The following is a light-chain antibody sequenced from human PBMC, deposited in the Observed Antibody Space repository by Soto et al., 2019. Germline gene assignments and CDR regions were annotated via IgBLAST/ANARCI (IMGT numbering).Light chain of an antibody. CDR3: QQYGDSPAYS. V-gene: IGKV3-20*01. J-gene: IGKJ2*03. CDR2: GAS. Sequence: EIVLTQSPGTLSLSPGERATLSCRASQSVGSNYLAWYQQRPAQAPRLLIYGASSRATGIPDRFSGSGSGTDFTLTISRLEPEDFAVYYCQQYGDSPAYSFGQGTKLEIK. CDR1: QSVGSNY.